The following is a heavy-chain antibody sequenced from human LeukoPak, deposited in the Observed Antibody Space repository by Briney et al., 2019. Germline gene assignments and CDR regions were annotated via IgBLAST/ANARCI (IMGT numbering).Heavy chain of an antibody. CDR2: IYYSGST. J-gene: IGHJ4*02. CDR3: ARLRDWNFGWGLDY. V-gene: IGHV4-39*07. Sequence: PSETLSLTCTVSGGSISSSSYYWGWIRQPPGKGLEWIGSIYYSGSTYYNPSLKSRVTISVDTSKNQFSLKLFSVTAADTAVYYCARLRDWNFGWGLDYWGQGTLVTVSS. CDR1: GGSISSSSYY. D-gene: IGHD1-7*01.